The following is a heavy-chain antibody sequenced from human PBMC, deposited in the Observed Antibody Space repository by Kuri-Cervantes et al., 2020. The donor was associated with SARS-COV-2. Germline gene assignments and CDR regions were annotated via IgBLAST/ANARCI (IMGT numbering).Heavy chain of an antibody. J-gene: IGHJ5*02. CDR3: ARHAGYCSSTSCSGGWFDP. CDR1: GYSFTSYW. CDR2: IYPGDSDT. V-gene: IGHV5-51*01. D-gene: IGHD2-2*01. Sequence: KVSCKGSGYSFTSYWIGWVRQMPGKGLEWMGIIYPGDSDTRYSPSFQGQVTISADKSISTAYLQWSSLKASDTAMYYCARHAGYCSSTSCSGGWFDPWGQGTLVTVSS.